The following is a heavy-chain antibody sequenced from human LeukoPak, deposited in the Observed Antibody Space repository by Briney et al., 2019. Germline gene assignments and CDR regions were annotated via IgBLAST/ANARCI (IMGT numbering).Heavy chain of an antibody. V-gene: IGHV1-18*01. D-gene: IGHD6-6*01. CDR1: GYTFTTYA. CDR2: ISGYNGNT. J-gene: IGHJ6*03. Sequence: ASVKVSCKASGYTFTTYAISWVRQAPGQGLEWMGWISGYNGNTNYAQKSQGRVTITTDESTSTAYTELSSLRSEDTAVYYCARDSGESSSGYYYYYYMDVWGKGTTVTVSS. CDR3: ARDSGESSSGYYYYYYMDV.